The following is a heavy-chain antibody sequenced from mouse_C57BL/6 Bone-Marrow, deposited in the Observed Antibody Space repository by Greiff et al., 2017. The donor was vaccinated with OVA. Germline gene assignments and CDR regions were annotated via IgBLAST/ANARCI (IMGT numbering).Heavy chain of an antibody. CDR2: INPNNGGT. V-gene: IGHV1-18*01. CDR3: ARGDYGSSEGFAY. J-gene: IGHJ3*01. D-gene: IGHD1-1*01. CDR1: GYTFTDYN. Sequence: EVKLQESGPELVKPGASVKIPCKASGYTFTDYNMDWVKQSHGKSLEWIGDINPNNGGTIYNQKFKGKATLTVDKSSSTAYMELRSLTSEDTAVYYCARGDYGSSEGFAYWGQGTLVTVSA.